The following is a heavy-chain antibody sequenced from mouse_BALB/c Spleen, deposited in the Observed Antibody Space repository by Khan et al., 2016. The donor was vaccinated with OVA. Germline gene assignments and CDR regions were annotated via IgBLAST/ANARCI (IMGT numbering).Heavy chain of an antibody. J-gene: IGHJ3*01. CDR1: GYTFASYT. CDR3: VRAGAYYRNDGWFGY. D-gene: IGHD2-14*01. Sequence: QMQLQQSGAELARPGASVKMSCKASGYTFASYTIHWIKQRPGQGLEWIGYINPSNGYTNYNQKFKDKATLPADNSSTTAYMQLSMQTADDAAVYNCVRAGAYYRNDGWFGYWGQGTVVTVSA. CDR2: INPSNGYT. V-gene: IGHV1-4*01.